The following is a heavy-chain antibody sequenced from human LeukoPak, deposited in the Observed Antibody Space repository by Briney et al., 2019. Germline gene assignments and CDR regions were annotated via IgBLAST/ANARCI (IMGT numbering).Heavy chain of an antibody. V-gene: IGHV3-23*01. CDR1: GFTFSDYY. CDR2: ISGSGGST. J-gene: IGHJ4*02. CDR3: AKRYFLGYFDY. D-gene: IGHD2/OR15-2a*01. Sequence: PGGSLRLSCAASGFTFSDYYMSWIRQAPGKGLEWVSAISGSGGSTYYADSVKGRFTISRDNSKNTLYLQMNSLRAEDTAVYYCAKRYFLGYFDYWGQGTLVTVSS.